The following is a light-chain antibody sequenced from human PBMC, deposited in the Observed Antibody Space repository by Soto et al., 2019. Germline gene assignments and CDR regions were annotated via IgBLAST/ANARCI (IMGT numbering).Light chain of an antibody. Sequence: QSALTQPASVSGSPGQSITISCTGTSSDIGGYNFVSWYQQHPGKAPKLMIFDVTNRPSGVSDCFSGSKSGETASLTISGLQAEDEADYYCSSYTGSSTLVVFGGGTKLTVL. CDR3: SSYTGSSTLVV. CDR2: DVT. CDR1: SSDIGGYNF. V-gene: IGLV2-14*03. J-gene: IGLJ3*02.